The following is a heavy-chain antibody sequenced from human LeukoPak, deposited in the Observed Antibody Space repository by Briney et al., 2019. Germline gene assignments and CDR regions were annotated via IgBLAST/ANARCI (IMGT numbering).Heavy chain of an antibody. CDR1: GYSFSSYY. V-gene: IGHV1-46*01. J-gene: IGHJ5*02. D-gene: IGHD4-17*01. Sequence: GASVKVSCKASGYSFSSYYMHWGRQAPGQGREWMGIINPSGDSTTYAQKFQGRVTMTRDTSTRTVYMELSSLRSDDTAVYYCARENDYGNNWFDPWGQGTLVTVSS. CDR2: INPSGDST. CDR3: ARENDYGNNWFDP.